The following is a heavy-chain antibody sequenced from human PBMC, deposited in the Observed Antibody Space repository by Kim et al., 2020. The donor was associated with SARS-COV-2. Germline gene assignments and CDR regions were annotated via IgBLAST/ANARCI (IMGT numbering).Heavy chain of an antibody. CDR1: GFTFDDYA. J-gene: IGHJ4*02. V-gene: IGHV3-43*02. CDR3: AKGGLWFGELPKDY. CDR2: ISGDGGST. D-gene: IGHD3-10*01. Sequence: GGSLRLSCAASGFTFDDYAMHWVRQAPGKGLEWVFLISGDGGSTYYADSVKGRFTLSRDNSKNSLYLQMNSLRTEDTALYYCAKGGLWFGELPKDYWGQGTLVTVYS.